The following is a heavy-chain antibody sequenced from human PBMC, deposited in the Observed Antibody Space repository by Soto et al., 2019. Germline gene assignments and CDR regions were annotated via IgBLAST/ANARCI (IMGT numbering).Heavy chain of an antibody. D-gene: IGHD3-22*01. CDR2: IHYSGST. V-gene: IGHV4-59*08. J-gene: IGHJ4*02. CDR1: CDSIVNSY. Sequence: SDTLSLTCAVNCDSIVNSYWSLIRQPPGKGLEWIGYIHYSGSTNYNPSLKSRVTISVDTSKNQFSLRLSSVTAADTAVYYCMLGSGWKDFDYWGQGTLVTVS. CDR3: MLGSGWKDFDY.